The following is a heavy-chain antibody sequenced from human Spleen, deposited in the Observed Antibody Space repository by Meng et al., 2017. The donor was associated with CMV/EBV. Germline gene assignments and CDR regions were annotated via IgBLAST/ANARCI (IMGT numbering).Heavy chain of an antibody. CDR2: INSDGSST. CDR3: AREGRDLDY. J-gene: IGHJ4*02. CDR1: GFTFSSYW. Sequence: GGSLRLSCAASGFTFSSYWMHWVRQAPGKGLVWVSRINSDGSSTSYADSVKGRFTISRDNAKNSLFLLINSLRAEDTAVYYCAREGRDLDYWGQGTLVTVSS. D-gene: IGHD2-15*01. V-gene: IGHV3-74*01.